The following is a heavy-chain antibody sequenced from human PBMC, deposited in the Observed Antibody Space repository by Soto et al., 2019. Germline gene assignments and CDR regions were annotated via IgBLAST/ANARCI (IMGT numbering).Heavy chain of an antibody. CDR3: AEGRAITVFGTLTPCEP. V-gene: IGHV3-23*01. CDR2: ISGNSGTT. D-gene: IGHD3-3*01. J-gene: IGHJ5*02. Sequence: EVQLLESGGDFKQPGGSLRLSCEGSGFNFSNYALNWVRQAPGKRLEWVSVISGNSGTTYYAASVKGRFSISRDNSKQARCLQTTTPTAGDKAVYYCAEGRAITVFGTLTPCEPWGQGNLVTLS. CDR1: GFNFSNYA.